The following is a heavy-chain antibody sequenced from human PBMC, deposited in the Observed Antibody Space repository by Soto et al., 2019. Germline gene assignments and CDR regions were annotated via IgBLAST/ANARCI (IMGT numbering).Heavy chain of an antibody. J-gene: IGHJ4*02. CDR3: AREGHDY. Sequence: QVQLVQSGAEVKKPGASVKVSCKASGYTFTSYAMHWVRQAPGQSLEWVGWINAGNGNRKYSQKVQGRVTITRDTSASTAYMELSSLRSEDTAVYYCAREGHDYWGQGTLVTVSS. CDR1: GYTFTSYA. V-gene: IGHV1-3*01. CDR2: INAGNGNR.